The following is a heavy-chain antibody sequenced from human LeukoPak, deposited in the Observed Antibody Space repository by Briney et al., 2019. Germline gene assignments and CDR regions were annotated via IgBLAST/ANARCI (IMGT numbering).Heavy chain of an antibody. CDR2: FDPEHGET. V-gene: IGHV1-24*01. CDR1: GYTLTELS. D-gene: IGHD4-17*01. Sequence: ASVKVSCKVSGYTLTELSIHWVRQAPGKGLEWMGGFDPEHGETIYAQKFQGRVIMTEDTSTDTAYMELSSLRSEDTAVYFCATSYGDYEVIVYNWFDPWGQGTLVTVSS. J-gene: IGHJ5*02. CDR3: ATSYGDYEVIVYNWFDP.